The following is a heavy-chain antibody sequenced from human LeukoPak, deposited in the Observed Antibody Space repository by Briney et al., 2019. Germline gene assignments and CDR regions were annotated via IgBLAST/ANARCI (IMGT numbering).Heavy chain of an antibody. J-gene: IGHJ4*02. Sequence: GRSLRLSCAPSGFTFSSYGMHWVRQAPGKGREWVAVIWYDGSNKYYADSVTGRFTIFRDNSKNKLYLQMHSLRAEDTAVYYCAKDRRGAVAELDYWGRGTVVTVSS. D-gene: IGHD6-19*01. CDR3: AKDRRGAVAELDY. V-gene: IGHV3-33*06. CDR1: GFTFSSYG. CDR2: IWYDGSNK.